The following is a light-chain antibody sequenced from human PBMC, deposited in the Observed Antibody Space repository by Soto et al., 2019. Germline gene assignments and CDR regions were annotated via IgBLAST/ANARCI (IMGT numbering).Light chain of an antibody. CDR2: SNN. Sequence: QSVLTQPPSASGTPGQRVTISCSGSSSNIGSYAVNWYHQLPGTAPKLLIHSNNQRPSGVPDRFSGSKSGTSASLAITGLQSEDEADYYCAAWDGSLNGYVFGTGTKATVL. CDR1: SSNIGSYA. V-gene: IGLV1-44*01. J-gene: IGLJ1*01. CDR3: AAWDGSLNGYV.